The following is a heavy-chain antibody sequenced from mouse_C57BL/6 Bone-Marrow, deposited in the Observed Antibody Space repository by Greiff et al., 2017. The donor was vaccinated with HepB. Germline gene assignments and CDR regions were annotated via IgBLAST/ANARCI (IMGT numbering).Heavy chain of an antibody. Sequence: QVQLKESGAELVKPGASVKISCKASGYAFSSYWMNWVKQRPGKGLEWIGQIYPGDGDTNYNGKFKGKATLTADKSSSTAYMQLSSLTSEDSAVYFCARSDRRGDYYGSSAWFAYWGQGTLVTVSA. CDR2: IYPGDGDT. D-gene: IGHD1-1*01. CDR3: ARSDRRGDYYGSSAWFAY. V-gene: IGHV1-80*01. CDR1: GYAFSSYW. J-gene: IGHJ3*01.